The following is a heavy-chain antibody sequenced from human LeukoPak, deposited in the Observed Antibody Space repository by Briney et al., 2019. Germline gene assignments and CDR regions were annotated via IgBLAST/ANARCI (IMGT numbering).Heavy chain of an antibody. CDR2: IYYSGST. Sequence: SETLSLTCTVSGGSISSYYWSWIRQPAGKGLEWIGYIYYSGSTNYNPSLKSRVTISVDTSKNQFSLKLSSVTAADTAVYYCARVDYYGSGSLDYWGQGTLVTVSS. J-gene: IGHJ4*02. D-gene: IGHD3-10*01. CDR3: ARVDYYGSGSLDY. CDR1: GGSISSYY. V-gene: IGHV4-59*01.